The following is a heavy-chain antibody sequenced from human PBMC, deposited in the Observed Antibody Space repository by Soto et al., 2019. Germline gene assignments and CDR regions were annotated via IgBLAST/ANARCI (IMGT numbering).Heavy chain of an antibody. CDR2: VSLYIGGA. CDR1: GYTFSKYG. J-gene: IGHJ5*02. D-gene: IGHD2-2*01. Sequence: GAPVKVSCKTSGYTFSKYGITRVGQAPGRPLELLGGVSLYIGGANYAQKFQGRVSMTTDTSTTTAYIELRSLRSDDTAVYYCARVVPGAEAWFGPWGQGTMVTVSS. CDR3: ARVVPGAEAWFGP. V-gene: IGHV1-18*01.